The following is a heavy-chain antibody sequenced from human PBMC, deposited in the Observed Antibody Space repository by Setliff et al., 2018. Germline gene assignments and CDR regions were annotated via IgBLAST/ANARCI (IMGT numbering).Heavy chain of an antibody. CDR3: ASLDWGENFYNTDI. V-gene: IGHV3-74*01. D-gene: IGHD7-27*01. CDR2: ISPDGTIT. CDR1: GFTFRKYW. J-gene: IGHJ6*03. Sequence: GGSLRLSCGASGFTFRKYWMYWVRQVPGKGLVWVSRISPDGTITNYADSVKGRFTISRDNAKNTLYLQMNSLRGEDTAVYFCASLDWGENFYNTDIWGKGTTVTVSS.